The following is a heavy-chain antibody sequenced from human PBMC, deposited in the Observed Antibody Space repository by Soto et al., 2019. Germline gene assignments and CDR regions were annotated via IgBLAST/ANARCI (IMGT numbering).Heavy chain of an antibody. CDR3: AKWHTYYYDSRGFSGFDC. Sequence: EVQLLESGGGLGQPGGSLRLSCAASGLTFSSYAMTWVRQAPGKGLEWVSAMSGGGETTYYADSVKGRFTISRDNSRNTLYLQMNSLRVDDSAAYYCAKWHTYYYDSRGFSGFDCWGRGTLVTVSS. D-gene: IGHD3-22*01. CDR1: GLTFSSYA. V-gene: IGHV3-23*01. CDR2: MSGGGETT. J-gene: IGHJ4*02.